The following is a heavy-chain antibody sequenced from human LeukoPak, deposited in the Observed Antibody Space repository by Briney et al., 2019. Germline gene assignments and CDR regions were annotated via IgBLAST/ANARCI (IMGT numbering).Heavy chain of an antibody. J-gene: IGHJ4*02. CDR2: LDSSGNT. V-gene: IGHV4-4*07. D-gene: IGHD3-10*01. CDR3: ARSILLWFGELSYFDY. CDR1: GGSLSYYY. Sequence: SETLSLTCSVSGGSLSYYYWNWIRQPAGEGLQWIGRLDSSGNTHYNPSLKSRVTMSVDTSKKQFSLKLSSVTAADTAVYYCARSILLWFGELSYFDYWGQGTLVTVSS.